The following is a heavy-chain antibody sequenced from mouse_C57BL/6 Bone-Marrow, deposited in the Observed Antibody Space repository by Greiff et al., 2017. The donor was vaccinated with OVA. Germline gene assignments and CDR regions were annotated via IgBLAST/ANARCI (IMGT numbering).Heavy chain of an antibody. CDR1: GYAFSSYW. CDR2: IYPGDGDT. J-gene: IGHJ4*01. Sequence: QVQLQQSGAELVKPGASVKISCKASGYAFSSYWMNWVKQRPGKGLEWIGQIYPGDGDTNYNGKFKGKATLTADKSSSTAYMQLSSLTSEDSAVYFCARRTRLGAMDYWGQGTSVTVSS. D-gene: IGHD3-2*02. V-gene: IGHV1-80*01. CDR3: ARRTRLGAMDY.